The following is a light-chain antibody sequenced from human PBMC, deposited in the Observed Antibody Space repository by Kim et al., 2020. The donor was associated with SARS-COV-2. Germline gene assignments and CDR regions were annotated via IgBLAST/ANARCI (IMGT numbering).Light chain of an antibody. Sequence: DIQMTQSPSAMSASVGDRVSITCRASQAIGNSLAWFQQKPGKVPERLIYAASSLQSGVPSRFSGSGSGTEFTLTISSLQPEDFATYYCLQHDTFPYTFGQGNKLE. J-gene: IGKJ2*01. CDR2: AAS. V-gene: IGKV1-17*03. CDR3: LQHDTFPYT. CDR1: QAIGNS.